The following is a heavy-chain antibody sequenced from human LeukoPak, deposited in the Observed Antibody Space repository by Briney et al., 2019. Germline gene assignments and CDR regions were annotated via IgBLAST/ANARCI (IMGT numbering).Heavy chain of an antibody. Sequence: GGSLRLSCAASGFTFSDYYMSWIRQAPGKGLEWVSYISSSSSFTNYADSVKGRFTISRDNARNSLYLQMNSLRAEDTAVYYCARDTQGFYDSSGLDDAFDIWGQGTMVTVSS. CDR1: GFTFSDYY. D-gene: IGHD3-22*01. J-gene: IGHJ3*02. CDR3: ARDTQGFYDSSGLDDAFDI. CDR2: ISSSSSFT. V-gene: IGHV3-11*06.